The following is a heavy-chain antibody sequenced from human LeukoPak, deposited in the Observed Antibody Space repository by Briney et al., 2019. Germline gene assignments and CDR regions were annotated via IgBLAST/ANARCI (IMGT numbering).Heavy chain of an antibody. CDR2: INHSGST. D-gene: IGHD1-1*01. V-gene: IGHV4-34*01. CDR1: GGSFSGYY. Sequence: SETLSLTCAVYGGSFSGYYWSWIRQPPGKGLEWIGEINHSGSTNYNPSLKSRVTISVYTSKNQFSLKLSSVTAADTAVYYCARVGWNDRNFDYWGQGTLVTVSS. J-gene: IGHJ4*02. CDR3: ARVGWNDRNFDY.